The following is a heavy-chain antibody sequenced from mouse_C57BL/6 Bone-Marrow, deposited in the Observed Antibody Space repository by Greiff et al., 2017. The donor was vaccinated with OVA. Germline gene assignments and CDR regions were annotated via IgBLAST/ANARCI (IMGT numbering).Heavy chain of an antibody. V-gene: IGHV1-18*01. CDR3: ARMYYGSSHYYYAMDY. CDR1: GYTFTDYN. Sequence: EVQLQQSGPELVKPGASVKIPCKASGYTFTDYNMDWVKQSHGKSLEWIGDINPNNGGTIYNQKFKDKATLTADKSSSTAYMELRSLTSEDTAVYYCARMYYGSSHYYYAMDYWGQGTSVTVSS. D-gene: IGHD1-1*01. J-gene: IGHJ4*01. CDR2: INPNNGGT.